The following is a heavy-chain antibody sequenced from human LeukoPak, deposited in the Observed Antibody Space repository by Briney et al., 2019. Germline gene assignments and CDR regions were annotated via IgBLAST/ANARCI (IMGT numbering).Heavy chain of an antibody. CDR1: GFTFSSYA. CDR3: AKDCSSTSCYRYYYYGMDV. CDR2: ISGSGGST. D-gene: IGHD2-2*01. J-gene: IGHJ6*02. Sequence: GGSLRLSCAASGFTFSSYAMSWVRQAPGKGLEWVSAISGSGGSTYYADSVEGRFTISRDNSKNTLYLQMNSLRAEDTAVYYCAKDCSSTSCYRYYYYGMDVWGQGTTVTVSS. V-gene: IGHV3-23*01.